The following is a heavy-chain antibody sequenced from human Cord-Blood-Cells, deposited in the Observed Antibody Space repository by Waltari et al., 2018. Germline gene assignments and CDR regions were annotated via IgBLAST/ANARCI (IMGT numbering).Heavy chain of an antibody. J-gene: IGHJ4*02. V-gene: IGHV3-30-3*01. CDR2: ISYYGSNK. D-gene: IGHD1-26*01. CDR1: GFTFSSYA. Sequence: QVQLVESGGGVVQPGRSLRPSCAASGFTFSSYAMHWVRQAPGTGLEWVAVISYYGSNKYYADSVKGRFTISRDNSKNTLYLQMNSLRAEDTAVYYCAREYSGSYFLDYWGQGTLVTVSS. CDR3: AREYSGSYFLDY.